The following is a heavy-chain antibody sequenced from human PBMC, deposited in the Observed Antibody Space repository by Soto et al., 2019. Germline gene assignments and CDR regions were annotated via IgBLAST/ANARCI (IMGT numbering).Heavy chain of an antibody. V-gene: IGHV4-34*01. CDR1: GGSLSGYY. Sequence: SETLSLTCAVYGGSLSGYYWSWIRQTPGKRLEWVGDINHGGSANYNPSLKSRVTFSLDPSKNQFSLKLSSVIAADTAVYYCARYSSSGSKSGQHWGRGTLVNVSS. D-gene: IGHD6-13*01. CDR3: ARYSSSGSKSGQH. J-gene: IGHJ1*01. CDR2: INHGGSA.